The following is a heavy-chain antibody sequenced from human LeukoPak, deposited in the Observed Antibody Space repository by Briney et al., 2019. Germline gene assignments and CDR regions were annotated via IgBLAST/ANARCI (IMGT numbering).Heavy chain of an antibody. CDR1: GYTFTGYY. CDR2: INPNSGGT. D-gene: IGHD1-1*01. Sequence: EASVKVSCKASGYTFTGYYMHWVRQAPGQGREWMGWINPNSGGTNYAQKFQGRVTMTRDTSISTAYMELSRLRSDDTAVYYCARSWNSRTRQDYWGQGTLVTVSS. J-gene: IGHJ4*02. V-gene: IGHV1-2*02. CDR3: ARSWNSRTRQDY.